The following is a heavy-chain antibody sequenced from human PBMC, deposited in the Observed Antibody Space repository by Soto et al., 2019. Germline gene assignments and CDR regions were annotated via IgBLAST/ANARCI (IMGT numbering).Heavy chain of an antibody. CDR2: IYHSGST. D-gene: IGHD6-19*01. J-gene: IGHJ6*02. V-gene: IGHV4-4*02. CDR1: GGSISSSNW. Sequence: LSLTCAVSGGSISSSNWWSWVRQPPGKGLEWIGEIYHSGSTNYNPSLKSRVTISVDKSKNQFSLKLSSVTAADTAVYYCARERGKQWLAANYYYYYGMAVWGQGTTVTVSS. CDR3: ARERGKQWLAANYYYYYGMAV.